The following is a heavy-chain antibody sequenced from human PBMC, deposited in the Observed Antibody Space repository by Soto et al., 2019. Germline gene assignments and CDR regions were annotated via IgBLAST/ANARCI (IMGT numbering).Heavy chain of an antibody. J-gene: IGHJ4*02. Sequence: QVQLVESGGGVVQPGRSLRLSCAASGFTFSSYAMHWVRQAPGKGLEWVAVISYDGSNKYYADSVKGRFTISRDNSKNTLYLQMNSLRAEDTAVYYCARPRTSSWYNFDYWGQGTLVTVSS. CDR2: ISYDGSNK. V-gene: IGHV3-30-3*01. CDR3: ARPRTSSWYNFDY. D-gene: IGHD6-13*01. CDR1: GFTFSSYA.